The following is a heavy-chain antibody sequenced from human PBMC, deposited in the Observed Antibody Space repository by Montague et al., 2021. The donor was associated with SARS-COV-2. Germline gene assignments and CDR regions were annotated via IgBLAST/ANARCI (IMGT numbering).Heavy chain of an antibody. J-gene: IGHJ4*02. CDR3: AHLVGYGWGSYTDY. V-gene: IGHV2-5*02. D-gene: IGHD3-10*01. CDR1: GFSLSTSGVG. CDR2: IYWDDDR. Sequence: PALVKPTQTLTLTCTFSGFSLSTSGVGVGWIRQPPGKALEWLALIYWDDDRRYSPSLKSRLTITKDTSKNQVVLTMTNMDPVGTATYYCAHLVGYGWGSYTDYWGQGTLVTVSS.